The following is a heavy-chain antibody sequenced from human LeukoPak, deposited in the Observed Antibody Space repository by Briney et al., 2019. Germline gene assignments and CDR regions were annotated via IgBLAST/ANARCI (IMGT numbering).Heavy chain of an antibody. J-gene: IGHJ4*02. CDR2: IYPGDSDT. V-gene: IGHV5-51*01. CDR1: GYSFTSYW. D-gene: IGHD2-15*01. CDR3: ARLGDIVVVVAAADY. Sequence: GESLKISCKGSGYSFTSYWIGWVRQMPGKGLEWMGIIYPGDSDTRYSPSFQGQVTISADKSISTAYLQWSSLKASDTAMYYCARLGDIVVVVAAADYWGQGTLVTVSS.